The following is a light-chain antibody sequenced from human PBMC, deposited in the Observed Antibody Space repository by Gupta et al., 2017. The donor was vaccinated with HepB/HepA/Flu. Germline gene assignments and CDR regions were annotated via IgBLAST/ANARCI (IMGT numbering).Light chain of an antibody. Sequence: DIVMTRSPYSLAVSLGERATINCKSSQNVLYSNNKDFLAWYQQKPGHPPKLLISWASTRESGVPDSFSGSGSGTDLTLTIISRQGEDVAVYYCQQAYYTPFTFGQGTLVEIK. CDR3: QQAYYTPFT. V-gene: IGKV4-1*01. J-gene: IGKJ5*01. CDR1: QNVLYSNNKDF. CDR2: WAS.